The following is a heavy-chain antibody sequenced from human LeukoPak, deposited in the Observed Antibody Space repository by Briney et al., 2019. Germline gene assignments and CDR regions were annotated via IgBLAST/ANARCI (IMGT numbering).Heavy chain of an antibody. CDR3: ARDLTVGATVRYFDY. CDR2: ISSSSSYI. V-gene: IGHV3-21*01. Sequence: GGSLRLSCAASGFTFSSYSMNWVRQAPGKGLEWVSSISSSSSYIYYADSVKGRFTISRDNAKDSLYLQMNSLRAEDTAVYYCARDLTVGATVRYFDYWGQGTLVTVSS. CDR1: GFTFSSYS. D-gene: IGHD1-26*01. J-gene: IGHJ4*02.